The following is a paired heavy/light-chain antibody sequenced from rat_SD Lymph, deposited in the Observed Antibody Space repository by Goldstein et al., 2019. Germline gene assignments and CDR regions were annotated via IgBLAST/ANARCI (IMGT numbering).Heavy chain of an antibody. Sequence: QVQLKESGPGLVQPSQTLSLTCTVSGFSLTSYNVHWVRQPPGKGLEWMGRMRYNGDTSYNSALKSRLSISRDTSKNQVFLKMNSLQTDDTGTYYCTRSGSLFDYWGQGVMVTVSS. CDR1: GFSLTSYN. CDR3: TRSGSLFDY. J-gene: IGHJ2*01. V-gene: IGHV2-63*01. D-gene: IGHD5-1*01. CDR2: MRYNGDT.
Light chain of an antibody. CDR2: HAS. J-gene: IGKJ4*01. Sequence: QITLTQQAESLWISPGERVSITCRASQSLLYTDGKHYLSWYQQRPGQTTKALIYHASVRTDGVPTRFIGSGSGTEFTLSIEHVQPEDFAIYYCLQTLKSPFTFGSGTKLEIK. V-gene: IGKV9S1*01. CDR3: LQTLKSPFT. CDR1: QSLLYTDGKHY.